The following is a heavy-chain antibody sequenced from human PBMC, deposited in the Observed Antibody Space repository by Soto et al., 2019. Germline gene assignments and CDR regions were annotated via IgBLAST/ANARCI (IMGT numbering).Heavy chain of an antibody. J-gene: IGHJ4*02. CDR3: ARATYYYGSGSPSPYYFDY. V-gene: IGHV1-18*01. Sequence: GASVKVSCKASGGTFSSYAISWVRQAPGQGLEWMGWIIPNNGTTNYAQKLQGRVTMTTDTSTSTAYMELRSLRSDDTAVYYCARATYYYGSGSPSPYYFDYWGQGTLVTVSS. D-gene: IGHD3-10*01. CDR2: IIPNNGTT. CDR1: GGTFSSYA.